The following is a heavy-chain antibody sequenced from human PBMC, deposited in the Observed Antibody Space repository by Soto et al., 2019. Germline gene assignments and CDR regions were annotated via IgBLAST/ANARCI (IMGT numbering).Heavy chain of an antibody. Sequence: GGSLRLSCAASGFTFSSFDMHWVRQAPGKGLEWVAIISYDGSNKYYADSVKGRFTISRDNSKNTLYLQMDSLRAEDTAVYYCAKGHYSSSPYYFDYWGQGTLVTVSS. J-gene: IGHJ4*02. D-gene: IGHD6-6*01. CDR1: GFTFSSFD. CDR3: AKGHYSSSPYYFDY. CDR2: ISYDGSNK. V-gene: IGHV3-30*18.